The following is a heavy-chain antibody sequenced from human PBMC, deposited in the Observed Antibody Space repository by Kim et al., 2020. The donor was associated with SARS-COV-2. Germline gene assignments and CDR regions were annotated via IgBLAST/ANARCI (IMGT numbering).Heavy chain of an antibody. CDR2: INHSGST. Sequence: SETLSLTCAVYGGSFSGYYWSWIRQPPGKGLEWIGEINHSGSTNYNPSLKSRVTISVDTSKNQFSLKPSSVTAADTAVYYCARGWSSGGWYGYFQHWGQG. CDR1: GGSFSGYY. CDR3: ARGWSSGGWYGYFQH. D-gene: IGHD6-19*01. J-gene: IGHJ1*01. V-gene: IGHV4-34*01.